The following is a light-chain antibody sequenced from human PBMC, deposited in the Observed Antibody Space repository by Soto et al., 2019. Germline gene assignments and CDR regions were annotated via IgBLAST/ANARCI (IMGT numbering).Light chain of an antibody. CDR3: QQYKGYSGT. CDR2: ETS. Sequence: DIQVTQSPSTLSASVGDTVTFTCRASQSISTWLAWYQQKPGKAPYLLIYETSTLRSGVPSRFIGSGSGTEFTLTISSLQTDDFATYYCQQYKGYSGTFGQGTKLEIK. V-gene: IGKV1-5*01. CDR1: QSISTW. J-gene: IGKJ2*01.